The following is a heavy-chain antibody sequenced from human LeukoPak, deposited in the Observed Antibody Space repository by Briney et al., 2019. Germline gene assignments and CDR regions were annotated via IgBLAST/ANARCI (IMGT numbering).Heavy chain of an antibody. D-gene: IGHD3-3*01. CDR3: ARALVGYDFWSGYYVGMDV. J-gene: IGHJ6*02. CDR2: MNPNSGNT. V-gene: IGHV1-8*01. CDR1: GYTFTSYD. Sequence: GASVTVSCTASGYTFTSYDINWVRQATGQGLEWMGWMNPNSGNTGYAQKFQGRVTMTRNTSISTAYMELSSLRSEDTAVYYCARALVGYDFWSGYYVGMDVWGQGTTVTVSS.